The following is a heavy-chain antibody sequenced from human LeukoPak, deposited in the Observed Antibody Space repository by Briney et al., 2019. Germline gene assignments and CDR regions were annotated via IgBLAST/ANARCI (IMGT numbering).Heavy chain of an antibody. J-gene: IGHJ4*02. V-gene: IGHV3-13*01. CDR1: GFTFRSYD. CDR3: VRGGIQVSGIDEIDY. CDR2: VCISGDT. D-gene: IGHD6-19*01. Sequence: GGSLRLSCTASGFTFRSYDMHWVRQATGKGLEWVSDVCISGDTYYAGSVKGRFTIFRENAKNSLYLQMNSLTAGDTAVYYCVRGGIQVSGIDEIDYWGQGTLVTVSS.